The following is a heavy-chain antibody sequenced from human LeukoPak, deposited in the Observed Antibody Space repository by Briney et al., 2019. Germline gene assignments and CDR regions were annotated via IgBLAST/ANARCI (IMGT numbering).Heavy chain of an antibody. Sequence: GGSLRLSCAASGFTFSSYAMSWVRQAPGKGLEWVSVIYSGGSTYYADSVKGRFTVSRHNSKNTLYLQMNSLRAEDTAVYYCARSKGLQNYYYYGMDVWGQGTTVTVSS. J-gene: IGHJ6*02. V-gene: IGHV3-53*04. CDR1: GFTFSSYA. D-gene: IGHD2-15*01. CDR2: IYSGGST. CDR3: ARSKGLQNYYYYGMDV.